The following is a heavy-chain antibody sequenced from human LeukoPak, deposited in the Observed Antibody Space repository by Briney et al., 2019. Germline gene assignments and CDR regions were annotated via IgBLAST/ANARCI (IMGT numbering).Heavy chain of an antibody. J-gene: IGHJ4*02. CDR3: AKDGPDYYDSSGYFPCGDY. CDR1: GFTFSSYA. D-gene: IGHD3-22*01. V-gene: IGHV3-23*01. Sequence: GRSLRLSCAASGFTFSSYAMSWVRQAPGKGLEWVSAISGSGGSTYYADSVKGRFTISRDNSKNTLYLQMNSLRAEDTAVYYCAKDGPDYYDSSGYFPCGDYWGQGTLVTVSS. CDR2: ISGSGGST.